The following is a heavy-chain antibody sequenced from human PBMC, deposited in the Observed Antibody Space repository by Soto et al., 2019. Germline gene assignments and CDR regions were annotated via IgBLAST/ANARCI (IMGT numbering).Heavy chain of an antibody. J-gene: IGHJ6*02. CDR3: VRDCSGGGCYSDYGMDV. D-gene: IGHD2-15*01. Sequence: SETLSLTCTVSGDSVSSYYWSWIRQPAGRGLEWIGRIYISGSTDYNPSPKGRVSMSVDRSKNQFSLKLTSVTAADTAVYYCVRDCSGGGCYSDYGMDVWGQGTTVNVSS. CDR1: GDSVSSYY. CDR2: IYISGST. V-gene: IGHV4-4*07.